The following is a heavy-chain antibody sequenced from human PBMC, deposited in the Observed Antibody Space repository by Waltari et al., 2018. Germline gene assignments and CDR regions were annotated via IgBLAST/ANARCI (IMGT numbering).Heavy chain of an antibody. Sequence: QVQLQESGPGLVKPSEPLSLTCTVSAGSISSSHWSWIRQPAGQGLAWIGRIYTSGSTNYNPSLKSRVTMSVDTSKNQFSLKLSSVTAADTAVYYCARDPQYSSSWYGAGWFDPWGQGTLVTVSS. V-gene: IGHV4-4*07. CDR3: ARDPQYSSSWYGAGWFDP. J-gene: IGHJ5*02. CDR2: IYTSGST. D-gene: IGHD6-13*01. CDR1: AGSISSSH.